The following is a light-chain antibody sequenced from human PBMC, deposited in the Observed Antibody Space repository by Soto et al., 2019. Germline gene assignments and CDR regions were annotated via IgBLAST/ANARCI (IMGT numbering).Light chain of an antibody. Sequence: EIVLTQSPGTLSLYPGERATLSCRTSESLSSNYLAWHQQKPGQAPRLLIYGASTRATGIPDRFSGSGSGTDFTLTINRLEPDDFAIYYCQLYGSSSSWTFGQGTIV. CDR2: GAS. CDR3: QLYGSSSSWT. J-gene: IGKJ1*01. V-gene: IGKV3-20*01. CDR1: ESLSSNY.